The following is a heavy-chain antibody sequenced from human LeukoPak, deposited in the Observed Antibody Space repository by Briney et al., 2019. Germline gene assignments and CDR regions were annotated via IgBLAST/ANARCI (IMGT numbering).Heavy chain of an antibody. CDR1: GFTFNSYW. CDR3: ARGMPIYCSSTSCPLPGFDP. V-gene: IGHV3-7*01. Sequence: PGGSLRLSCAASGFTFNSYWMSWVRQAPGKGLEWVANIKQDGSEKYYVDSVKGRFTISRDNAKNSLYLQMNSLRAEDTAVYYCARGMPIYCSSTSCPLPGFDPWGQGTLVTVSS. D-gene: IGHD2-2*01. J-gene: IGHJ5*02. CDR2: IKQDGSEK.